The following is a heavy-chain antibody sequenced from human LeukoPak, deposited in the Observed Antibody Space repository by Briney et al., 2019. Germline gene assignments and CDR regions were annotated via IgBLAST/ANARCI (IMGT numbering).Heavy chain of an antibody. Sequence: GASVKVSCKASGYTFTSYYMHWMRQAPGQGLEWMGIINPSGGSTSYAQKFQGRVTMTRDMSTSTVYMELSSLRSEDTAVYYCARASNVLRYFDWSPPSLHFDYWGQGTLVTVSS. CDR2: INPSGGST. CDR1: GYTFTSYY. CDR3: ARASNVLRYFDWSPPSLHFDY. V-gene: IGHV1-46*01. J-gene: IGHJ4*02. D-gene: IGHD3-9*01.